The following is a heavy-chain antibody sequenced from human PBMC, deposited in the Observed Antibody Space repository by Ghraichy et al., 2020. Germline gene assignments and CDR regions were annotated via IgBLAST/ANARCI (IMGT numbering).Heavy chain of an antibody. CDR2: ISAYNGNT. CDR3: ARRRYPYDYVWGSYRYSSDY. CDR1: GYTFTSYG. D-gene: IGHD3-16*02. Sequence: ASVKVSCKASGYTFTSYGISWVRQAPGQGLEWMGWISAYNGNTNYAQKLQGRVTMTTDTSTSTAYMELRSLRSDDTAVYYCARRRYPYDYVWGSYRYSSDYWGQGTLVTVSS. V-gene: IGHV1-18*01. J-gene: IGHJ4*02.